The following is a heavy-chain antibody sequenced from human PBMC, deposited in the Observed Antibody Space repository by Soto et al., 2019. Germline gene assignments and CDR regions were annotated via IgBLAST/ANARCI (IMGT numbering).Heavy chain of an antibody. CDR2: IYYSGST. CDR1: GGSSSGYY. Sequence: SETLSLTCPVAGGSSSGYYWSWIRQPPGKGLEWIGYIYYSGSTNYNPSLKSRVTISVDTSKNQFSLKLSSVTAADTAVYYCARSPDSSGYYPRWYYYGMDVWGQGTTVTVSS. J-gene: IGHJ6*02. D-gene: IGHD3-22*01. CDR3: ARSPDSSGYYPRWYYYGMDV. V-gene: IGHV4-59*01.